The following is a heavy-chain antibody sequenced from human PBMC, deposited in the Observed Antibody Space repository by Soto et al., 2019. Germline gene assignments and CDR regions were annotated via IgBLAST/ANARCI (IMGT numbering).Heavy chain of an antibody. CDR1: GFTFSSYG. Sequence: GGSLRLSCVASGFTFSSYGMHWVRQAPGKGLEWVAVISYDGSNKYYADSVKGRFTISRDNSKNTLYLQMNSLRAEDTAVYYCAKHGSSVFDYRGQGTLVTVSS. V-gene: IGHV3-30*18. J-gene: IGHJ4*02. CDR2: ISYDGSNK. CDR3: AKHGSSVFDY. D-gene: IGHD1-26*01.